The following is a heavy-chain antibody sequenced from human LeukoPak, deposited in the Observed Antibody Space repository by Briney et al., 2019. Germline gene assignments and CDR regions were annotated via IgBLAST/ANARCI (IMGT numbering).Heavy chain of an antibody. CDR2: ITTYNGNT. Sequence: GASVKVSRKASGYTFTSYPISWVRQAPGQGLEWMGWITTYNGNTNYAQKLQGRVTMTTDTSTSTAYMGLRGLRSDDTAVYYCARGYDYGDYVGDFDYWGQGTLVTVSS. CDR1: GYTFTSYP. CDR3: ARGYDYGDYVGDFDY. V-gene: IGHV1-18*01. D-gene: IGHD4-17*01. J-gene: IGHJ4*02.